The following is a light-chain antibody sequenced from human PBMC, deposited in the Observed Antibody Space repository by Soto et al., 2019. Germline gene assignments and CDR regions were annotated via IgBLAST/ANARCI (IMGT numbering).Light chain of an antibody. V-gene: IGLV2-14*01. Sequence: QSALTQPASVSGSPGQSITISCTGTSSDVGGYNYVSWYQQHPGKAPKLMIYDVSNRPSGVSNRFSGSKSGNTASLTISGLQAEDEADYYCSSYTSSSTLYVFGTGIKVPVL. CDR1: SSDVGGYNY. CDR3: SSYTSSSTLYV. CDR2: DVS. J-gene: IGLJ1*01.